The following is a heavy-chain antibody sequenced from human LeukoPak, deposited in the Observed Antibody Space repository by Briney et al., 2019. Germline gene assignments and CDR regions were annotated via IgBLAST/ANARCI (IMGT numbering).Heavy chain of an antibody. D-gene: IGHD2-2*01. CDR3: ARAPRGYCSSTSCSPSR. CDR1: GFTFDDYA. Sequence: GGSLRLSCAASGFTFDDYAMHWVRQAPGKGLEWVSGISWNSGSIGYADSVKGRFTISRDNAKNSLYLQMNSLRAEDTAVYYCARAPRGYCSSTSCSPSRWGQGTLVTVSS. CDR2: ISWNSGSI. V-gene: IGHV3-9*01. J-gene: IGHJ4*02.